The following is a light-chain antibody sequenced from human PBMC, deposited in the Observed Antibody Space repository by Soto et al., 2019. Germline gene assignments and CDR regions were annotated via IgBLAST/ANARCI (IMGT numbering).Light chain of an antibody. CDR2: GAS. CDR1: EDIDTS. Sequence: DIRMTQSPSTLSVSLGDRITITCRASEDIDTSLAWFQQRPGKAPKVLIAGASGLMNGVPSTFSGSGSGTEFALTISSVQPDDFATYFCQHYDTFSWTFGQGTKVDIK. CDR3: QHYDTFSWT. V-gene: IGKV1-5*01. J-gene: IGKJ1*01.